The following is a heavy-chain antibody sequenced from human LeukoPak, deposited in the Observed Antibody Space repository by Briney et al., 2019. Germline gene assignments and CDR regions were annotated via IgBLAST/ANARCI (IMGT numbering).Heavy chain of an antibody. Sequence: GASVKVSCKASGYTFTNYGLSWARQAPGQGLEWMGWISTYNGNTNYAQKFQGRVTMTTHTSTSTGYMEMRSLRADDTAVYYCARGGVSNSWYRTPDYWGQGTPVTVSS. J-gene: IGHJ4*02. CDR1: GYTFTNYG. V-gene: IGHV1-18*01. CDR3: ARGGVSNSWYRTPDY. D-gene: IGHD6-13*01. CDR2: ISTYNGNT.